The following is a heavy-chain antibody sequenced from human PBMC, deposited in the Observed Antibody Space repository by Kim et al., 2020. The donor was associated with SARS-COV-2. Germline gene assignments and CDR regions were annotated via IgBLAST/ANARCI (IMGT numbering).Heavy chain of an antibody. V-gene: IGHV1-8*01. CDR2: MNPNSGNT. CDR1: GYTFTSYD. Sequence: ASVKVSCKASGYTFTSYDINWVRQATGQGLEWMGWMNPNSGNTGHVQQFQGRVTMTRNNSISTAYMVLDSLRSEDPAVYYRSRGHPKSFVVVIGPRLYYY. J-gene: IGHJ6*01. D-gene: IGHD2-21*01. CDR3: SRGHPKSFVVVIGPRLYYY.